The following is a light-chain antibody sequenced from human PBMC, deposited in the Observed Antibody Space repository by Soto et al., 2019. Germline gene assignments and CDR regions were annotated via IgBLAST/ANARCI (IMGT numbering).Light chain of an antibody. CDR1: QTISTY. CDR3: QKSSSIPYT. Sequence: DIQMTQSPSSLSASVGDRVTITCRASQTISTYLNWYQQIPGKAPKLLIYGASILQNGVTSRFSGSGSGTDFTLTISSLQPEDFATYYCQKSSSIPYTFGQGTKLEIK. CDR2: GAS. J-gene: IGKJ2*01. V-gene: IGKV1-39*01.